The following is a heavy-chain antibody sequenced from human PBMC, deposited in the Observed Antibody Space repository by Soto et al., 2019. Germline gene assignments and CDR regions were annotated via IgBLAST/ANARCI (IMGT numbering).Heavy chain of an antibody. J-gene: IGHJ6*02. V-gene: IGHV1-69*13. CDR3: ATTSHHDYSVPGLIKYYGVDV. D-gene: IGHD4-4*01. CDR1: GGTFSSYA. CDR2: IIPIFGTA. Sequence: SVKVSCKASGGTFSSYAISWVRQAPGQGLEWMGGIIPIFGTANYAQKFQGRVTLTSDESANTAYMVLSGLRSEDTAVYYCATTSHHDYSVPGLIKYYGVDVWGQGTTVTVSS.